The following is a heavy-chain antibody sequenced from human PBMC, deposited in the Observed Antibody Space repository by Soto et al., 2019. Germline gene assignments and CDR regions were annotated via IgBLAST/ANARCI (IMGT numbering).Heavy chain of an antibody. V-gene: IGHV3-30-3*01. CDR1: GFTFSSYA. J-gene: IGHJ3*02. CDR3: ARPNYYDSSGHDAFDI. D-gene: IGHD3-22*01. Sequence: GGSLRLSCAASGFTFSSYAMHWVRQAPGKGLEWVAVISYDGSNKYYADSVKGRFTISRDNSKNTLYLQMNSPRAEDTAVYYCARPNYYDSSGHDAFDIWGQGTMVTVSS. CDR2: ISYDGSNK.